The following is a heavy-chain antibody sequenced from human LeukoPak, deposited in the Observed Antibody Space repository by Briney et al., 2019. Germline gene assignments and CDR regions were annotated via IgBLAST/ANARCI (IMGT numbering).Heavy chain of an antibody. J-gene: IGHJ3*02. CDR3: ARGSGAFDI. D-gene: IGHD3-10*01. Sequence: GGSLRLSCAASGFTFNLAWINWVRQAPGKGLEWVSYISSSSSMIYYADSVKGRFTISRDNSKNTLYLQMNSLRAEDTAVYYCARGSGAFDIWGQGTMVTVSS. CDR1: GFTFNLAW. V-gene: IGHV3-48*01. CDR2: ISSSSSMI.